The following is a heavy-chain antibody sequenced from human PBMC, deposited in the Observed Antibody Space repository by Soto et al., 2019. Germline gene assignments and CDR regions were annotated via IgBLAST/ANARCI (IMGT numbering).Heavy chain of an antibody. CDR1: GGSISSSSYY. Sequence: QLQLQESGPGLVKPSETLSLTCTVSGGSISSSSYYWGWIRQPPGKGLEWIGSIYYSGSTYYNPSLKSRVTIAVDTPQNQFSLKLSSVTAADTAVYYCARHDGYCSGGSCPPGYWGQGTLVTVSS. V-gene: IGHV4-39*01. CDR3: ARHDGYCSGGSCPPGY. D-gene: IGHD2-15*01. CDR2: IYYSGST. J-gene: IGHJ4*02.